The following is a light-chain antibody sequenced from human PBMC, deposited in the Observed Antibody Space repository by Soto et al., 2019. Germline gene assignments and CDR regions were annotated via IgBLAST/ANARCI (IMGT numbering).Light chain of an antibody. CDR1: QRVNSN. Sequence: EIVMTQSPATLSVSPGERATLSCRASQRVNSNLAWYQQRTGKAPRLLIYDASTRATGIPAKFSGSGYGTKFSLIFISLQSEDFVVYYCQQYNNWPPSITFGQGTRLEIK. CDR3: QQYNNWPPSIT. J-gene: IGKJ5*01. CDR2: DAS. V-gene: IGKV3-15*01.